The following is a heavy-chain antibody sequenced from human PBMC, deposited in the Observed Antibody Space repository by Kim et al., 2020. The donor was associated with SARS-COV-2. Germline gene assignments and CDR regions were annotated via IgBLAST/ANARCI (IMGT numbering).Heavy chain of an antibody. V-gene: IGHV3-23*01. CDR1: GFTFINYA. D-gene: IGHD5-12*01. CDR3: AKDYRSGYSGYDIGD. CDR2: FSSGTGRLT. Sequence: GGSLRLSCAASGFTFINYAMNWVRQAPGKGLEWVSAFSSGTGRLTYYADSVKGRFTISRDNSKNTLYLQMNSLRAEDTAVYYCAKDYRSGYSGYDIGDWGQGTLVTVSS. J-gene: IGHJ4*02.